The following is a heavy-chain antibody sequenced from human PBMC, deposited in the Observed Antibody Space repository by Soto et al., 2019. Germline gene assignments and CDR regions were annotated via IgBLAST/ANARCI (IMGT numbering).Heavy chain of an antibody. V-gene: IGHV3-30*03. Sequence: GGSLRLSCAASGFTFSSYGMHWVRQAPGKGLEWVAVISYDGSNKYYADSVKGRFTISRDNSKNTLYLQMNSLRAEDTALYYCASGDLYNRYFFDDWGQGTLVTVSS. CDR2: ISYDGSNK. CDR3: ASGDLYNRYFFDD. CDR1: GFTFSSYG. J-gene: IGHJ4*02. D-gene: IGHD7-27*01.